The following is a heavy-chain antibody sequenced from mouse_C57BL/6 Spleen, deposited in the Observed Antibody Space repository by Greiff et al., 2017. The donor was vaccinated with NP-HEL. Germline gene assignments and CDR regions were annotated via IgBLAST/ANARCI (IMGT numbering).Heavy chain of an antibody. Sequence: QVQLQQPGAELVRPGSSVKLSCKASGYTFTSYWMHWVKQRPIQGLEWIGNIDPSDSVTHYNQKFKDKATLTVDKSSSTAYMQLSSLTSEDSAVYYCARLPVVTTEYTDVWGTGTTVTVSS. CDR2: IDPSDSVT. J-gene: IGHJ1*03. CDR1: GYTFTSYW. CDR3: ARLPVVTTEYTDV. V-gene: IGHV1-52*01. D-gene: IGHD1-1*01.